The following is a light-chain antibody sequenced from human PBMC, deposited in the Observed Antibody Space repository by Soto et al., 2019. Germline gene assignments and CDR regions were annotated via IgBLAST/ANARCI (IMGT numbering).Light chain of an antibody. V-gene: IGKV1-5*01. CDR2: DAS. CDR3: QQYYSYWT. J-gene: IGKJ1*01. CDR1: QTISNW. Sequence: DIQMTQSPSTLSASVGDRVTITCRASQTISNWLAWYQQKPGKAPKLLIYDASSLEGGVPSRFSGSGSGTEFTLTLSSLQPDDLATYYCQQYYSYWTFGQGTKVDIK.